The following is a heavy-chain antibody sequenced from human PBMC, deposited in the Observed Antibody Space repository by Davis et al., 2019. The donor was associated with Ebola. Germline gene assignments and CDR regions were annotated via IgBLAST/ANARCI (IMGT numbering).Heavy chain of an antibody. V-gene: IGHV3-30-3*01. D-gene: IGHD6-19*01. J-gene: IGHJ3*02. Sequence: GESLKISCAASGFTFSSYAMSWVRRAPGKGLEWVAVISYDGSNKYYADSVKGRFTISRDNSKNTLYLQMNSLRAEDTAVYYCASAVAGAFDIWGQGTMVTVSS. CDR3: ASAVAGAFDI. CDR1: GFTFSSYA. CDR2: ISYDGSNK.